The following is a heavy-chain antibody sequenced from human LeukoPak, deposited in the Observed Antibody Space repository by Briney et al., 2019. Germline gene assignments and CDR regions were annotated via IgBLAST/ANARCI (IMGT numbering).Heavy chain of an antibody. CDR2: ISSSGSTI. CDR1: GLTFSDYY. D-gene: IGHD3-22*01. V-gene: IGHV3-11*01. CDR3: ASFGNYYDSSGYYPLYFDY. Sequence: PEGSLRLSCAASGLTFSDYYMSWIRQAPGKGLEWVSYISSSGSTIYYADSVKGRFTISRDNAKNSLYLQMNSLRAEDTAVYYCASFGNYYDSSGYYPLYFDYWGQGTLVTVSS. J-gene: IGHJ4*02.